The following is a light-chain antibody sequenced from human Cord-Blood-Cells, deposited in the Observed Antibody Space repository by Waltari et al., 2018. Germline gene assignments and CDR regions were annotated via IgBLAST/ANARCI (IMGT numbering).Light chain of an antibody. Sequence: DIQMTQSPSSLSASVGDRATIPCRASQSISSYLNWYQQKPGKAPKLLIYAASSLQSGVPSRFSGSGSGTDFTLTISSLQPEDFATYYCQQSYSTPRAFGPGTKVDIK. CDR3: QQSYSTPRA. J-gene: IGKJ3*01. CDR1: QSISSY. V-gene: IGKV1-39*01. CDR2: AAS.